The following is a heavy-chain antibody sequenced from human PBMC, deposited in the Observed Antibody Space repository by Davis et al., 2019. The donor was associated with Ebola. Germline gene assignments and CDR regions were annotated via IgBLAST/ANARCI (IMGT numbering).Heavy chain of an antibody. CDR1: GFTFDDYA. CDR2: ISWNSGYI. Sequence: PGGSLRLSCAASGFTFDDYAMHWVRQAPGKGLEWVAGISWNSGYIGYADSVKGRFTISRDNAKNSLYLQMNSLRAEDTAVYYCTRAHKPCGGDCSSPYWYFDLWGRGTLVTVSS. CDR3: TRAHKPCGGDCSSPYWYFDL. V-gene: IGHV3-9*01. J-gene: IGHJ2*01. D-gene: IGHD2-21*02.